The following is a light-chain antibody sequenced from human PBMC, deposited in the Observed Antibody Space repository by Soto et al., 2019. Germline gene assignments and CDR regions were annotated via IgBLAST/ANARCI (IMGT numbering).Light chain of an antibody. CDR2: AAS. J-gene: IGKJ3*01. Sequence: AIRMTQSPSSLSASTGDRVTITSRASQGISSYLAWYQQKPGKAPKLLIYAASTLQSGVPSRFSGSGSGTDFTLTISCLQSEDFATYYCQQYYSYPVTFGPGTKVDIK. CDR3: QQYYSYPVT. V-gene: IGKV1-8*01. CDR1: QGISSY.